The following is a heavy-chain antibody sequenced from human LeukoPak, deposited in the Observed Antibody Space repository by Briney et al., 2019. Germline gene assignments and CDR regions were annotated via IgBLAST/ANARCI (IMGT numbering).Heavy chain of an antibody. D-gene: IGHD2-8*01. J-gene: IGHJ4*02. Sequence: SETLSLTCAVYGGSFSGYYWSWIRQPPGKGLEWIGEINHSGSTNYNPSLKSRVTISVDTSKNQFSLKLSSVTAADTAVYYCASEPHIRGVLGSWGQGTLVTVSS. CDR3: ASEPHIRGVLGS. CDR2: INHSGST. CDR1: GGSFSGYY. V-gene: IGHV4-34*01.